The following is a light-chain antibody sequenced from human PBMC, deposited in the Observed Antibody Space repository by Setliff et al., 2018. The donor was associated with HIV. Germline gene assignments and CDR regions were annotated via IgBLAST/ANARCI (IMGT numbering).Light chain of an antibody. J-gene: IGLJ1*01. CDR3: CSYAGTYTDV. CDR2: DVS. V-gene: IGLV2-11*01. Sequence: SALTQPRSVSGSPGQSVTFSCTGSSSDVGAYNYVSWYQQHPGRAPKLLIYDVSKRPSGVPDRFSGSKSGDTASLTISGLQSEDEADYYCCSYAGTYTDVFGSGTKVTVL. CDR1: SSDVGAYNY.